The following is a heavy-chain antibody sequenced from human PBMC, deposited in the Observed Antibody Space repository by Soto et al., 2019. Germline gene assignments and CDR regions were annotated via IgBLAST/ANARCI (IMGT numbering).Heavy chain of an antibody. Sequence: QLQLQESGPGLVKPSETLSLTCTVSGGSISSSSYYWGWIRQPPGKGLEWIGSIYYSGSTYYNPSLKSRVTISADTSKNQFSLKLSSVTAADTAVYYCASGVGVVVAARLTNWFDPWGQGTLVTVSS. J-gene: IGHJ5*02. CDR3: ASGVGVVVAARLTNWFDP. V-gene: IGHV4-39*01. CDR2: IYYSGST. CDR1: GGSISSSSYY. D-gene: IGHD2-15*01.